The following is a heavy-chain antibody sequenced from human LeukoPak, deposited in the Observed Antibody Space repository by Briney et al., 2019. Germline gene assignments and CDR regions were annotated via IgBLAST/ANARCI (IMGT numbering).Heavy chain of an antibody. CDR2: AHNSGNT. V-gene: IGHV4-34*11. CDR3: ARDPYYYGSGKVFDP. D-gene: IGHD3-10*01. Sequence: SETLSLTCAVYGESFSGYYWSWIRQPPGKTLEWIGYAHNSGNTKYNPSLQSRVTISVDTSKNQFSLSLSSVTAADTAVYYCARDPYYYGSGKVFDPWGQGTLVTVSS. J-gene: IGHJ5*02. CDR1: GESFSGYY.